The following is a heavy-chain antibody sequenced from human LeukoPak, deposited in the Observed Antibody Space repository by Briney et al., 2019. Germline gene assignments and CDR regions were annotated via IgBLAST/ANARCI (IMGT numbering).Heavy chain of an antibody. CDR3: ARRSQSGIYVEY. J-gene: IGHJ4*02. Sequence: GASLKISCRGSGYSFTTYWIGWVRQMPGKGLEWMGIIYPGDSDTRYSPSFQGQVTMSADKSINTAYLQWSSLKASDTAMYYCARRSQSGIYVEYWGQGTLVTVSS. CDR1: GYSFTTYW. CDR2: IYPGDSDT. D-gene: IGHD1-26*01. V-gene: IGHV5-51*01.